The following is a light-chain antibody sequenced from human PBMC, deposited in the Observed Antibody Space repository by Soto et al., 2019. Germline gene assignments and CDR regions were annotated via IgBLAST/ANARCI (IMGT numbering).Light chain of an antibody. CDR3: AAWADSRNVPFV. CDR1: RSNIGPNA. CDR2: NNN. Sequence: QSVLTQPPSASATPGQRVTISCSGTRSNIGPNAVNWYQQLPGTAPRLLIYNNNQRPSGVPDRFSGSKSGTSASLAISGLQSDDEDTSYCAAWADSRNVPFVFGTGTKVTVL. V-gene: IGLV1-44*01. J-gene: IGLJ1*01.